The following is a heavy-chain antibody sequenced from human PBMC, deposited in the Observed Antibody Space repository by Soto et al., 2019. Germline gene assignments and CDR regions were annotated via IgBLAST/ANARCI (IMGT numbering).Heavy chain of an antibody. CDR1: GGTFSSYA. CDR2: IIPIFGTA. CDR3: AAYDSGGFYYGFDY. D-gene: IGHD3-22*01. Sequence: GASVKVSCKASGGTFSSYAISWVRQAPGQGLEWMGGIIPIFGTANYAQKFQGRVTTTEDTSTDTAFMELSSLKSEDTAVYYCAAYDSGGFYYGFDYWGQGTLVTVSS. J-gene: IGHJ4*02. V-gene: IGHV1-69*06.